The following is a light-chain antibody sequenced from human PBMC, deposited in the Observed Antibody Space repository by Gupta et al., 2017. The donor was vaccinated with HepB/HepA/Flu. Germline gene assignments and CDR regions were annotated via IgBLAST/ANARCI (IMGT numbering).Light chain of an antibody. V-gene: IGKV1-39*01. CDR2: GTF. CDR1: QSISNF. J-gene: IGKJ1*01. CDR3: HQSYRTAWT. Sequence: DIQMTQSPSSLSASVGDRVTITCRASQSISNFLSWYQQKPGKAPKLLIYGTFKLQSGVPSRFSGGGSGTDFTLTSSSLQPEDFATYYCHQSYRTAWTFGQGTTVEIK.